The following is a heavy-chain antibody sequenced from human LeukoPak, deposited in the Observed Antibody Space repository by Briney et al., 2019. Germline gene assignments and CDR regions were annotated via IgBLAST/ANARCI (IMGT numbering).Heavy chain of an antibody. CDR1: GGSISSYY. V-gene: IGHV4-59*01. CDR3: ARKLEGDY. CDR2: IYYSGNT. D-gene: IGHD1-1*01. Sequence: PSETLSLTCTVSGGSISSYYWSWIRQPPGKGLEWIGYIYYSGNTNYNPSLKSRVTISVDTSKNQFSLKLSSVTAADTAVYYCARKLEGDYWGQGTLVTVSS. J-gene: IGHJ4*02.